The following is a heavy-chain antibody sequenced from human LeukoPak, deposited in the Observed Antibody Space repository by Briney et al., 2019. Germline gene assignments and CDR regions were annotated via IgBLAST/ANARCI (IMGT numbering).Heavy chain of an antibody. D-gene: IGHD3-16*01. CDR2: ISSSSSYI. CDR3: ARPQEGDYFDY. CDR1: GFTFSSYS. J-gene: IGHJ4*02. Sequence: GGSLRLSCAASGFTFSSYSMNWVRQAPGKGLEWVSSISSSSSYIYYADSVKGRFTISRDNAKNSLYLQMNSLRAEDTAVHYCARPQEGDYFDYWGQGTLVTVSS. V-gene: IGHV3-21*01.